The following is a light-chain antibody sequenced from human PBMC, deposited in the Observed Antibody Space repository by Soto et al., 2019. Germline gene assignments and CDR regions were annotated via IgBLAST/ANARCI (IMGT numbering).Light chain of an antibody. Sequence: QSALTQPASVSGSPGQSIAISCTGTSSDVGGFNYVSWYQQHPVKAPKFMIYDVISRPSGVSDRFSGSKSGNTASLTISGLQAEDEADYYCSSYTTSSTYVFGTGTKVTV. CDR1: SSDVGGFNY. CDR2: DVI. CDR3: SSYTTSSTYV. J-gene: IGLJ1*01. V-gene: IGLV2-14*03.